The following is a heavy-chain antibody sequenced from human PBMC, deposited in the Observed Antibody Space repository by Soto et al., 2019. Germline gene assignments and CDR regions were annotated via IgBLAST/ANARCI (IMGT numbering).Heavy chain of an antibody. CDR1: GYTFTSYD. CDR3: ARWPDGYYYYGMDV. V-gene: IGHV1-8*01. CDR2: MNPNSGNT. Sequence: QVQLVQSGAEVKKPGASVKVSCKASGYTFTSYDINWVRQATGQGLEWMGWMNPNSGNTGYAQKFQGRVTMPRNTSISTAYMELSSLRSEATAVYYCARWPDGYYYYGMDVWGQGTTVTVSS. J-gene: IGHJ6*02.